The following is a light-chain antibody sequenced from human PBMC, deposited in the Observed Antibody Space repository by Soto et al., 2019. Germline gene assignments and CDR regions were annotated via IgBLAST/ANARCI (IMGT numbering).Light chain of an antibody. Sequence: EIVMTQSPATLSVSPGEGATLSCRASQSINSDLAWYQQKPGQAPRLLIYDAFTRATGIPARFSVSGSGTEFTLSISSLQSEDFAVYYCQQYSNWSPLTFGGGTKVEI. CDR2: DAF. CDR1: QSINSD. J-gene: IGKJ4*01. V-gene: IGKV3-15*01. CDR3: QQYSNWSPLT.